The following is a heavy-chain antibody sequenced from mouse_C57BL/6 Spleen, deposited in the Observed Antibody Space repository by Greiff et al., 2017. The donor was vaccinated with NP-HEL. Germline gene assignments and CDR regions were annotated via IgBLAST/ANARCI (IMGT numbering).Heavy chain of an antibody. CDR1: GYTFTGYW. J-gene: IGHJ4*01. Sequence: QVQLQQSGAELMKPGASVKLSCKATGYTFTGYWIEWVKQRPGHGLEWIGEILPGSGSTNYNEKFKGKATFNAETSSNTAYMQLSSLTSEDSALYYCSRRGWCYYAMYYWGQGTSVTVSS. D-gene: IGHD1-1*02. V-gene: IGHV1-9*01. CDR3: SRRGWCYYAMYY. CDR2: ILPGSGST.